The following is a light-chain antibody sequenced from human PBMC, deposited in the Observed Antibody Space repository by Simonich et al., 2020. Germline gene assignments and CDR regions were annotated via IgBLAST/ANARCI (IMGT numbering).Light chain of an antibody. J-gene: IGKJ2*01. CDR2: WAS. CDR3: QQYYSTPYT. Sequence: DIVMTQSPDYLAVSLGERATINCKSSQSVLYSSNNKNYLAWYQQKPGHPPKLLIYWASTRESGVPARFSGSGSGTDFTLTISSLQAEDVAVYYCQQYYSTPYTFGQGTKLEIK. CDR1: QSVLYSSNNKNY. V-gene: IGKV4-1*01.